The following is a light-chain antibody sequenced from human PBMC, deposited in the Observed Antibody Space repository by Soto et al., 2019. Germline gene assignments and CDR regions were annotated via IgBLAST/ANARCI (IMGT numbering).Light chain of an antibody. Sequence: QLTQSPSSLSASVGDRVTITCRASQGISNYLAWYQQKPGKTPSLLIYGATTLQSGVPSRFSGSGSGTDFALTISSLQPEDFATYYCQQLKSYVTFGQGTRLEIK. J-gene: IGKJ5*01. V-gene: IGKV1-9*01. CDR3: QQLKSYVT. CDR1: QGISNY. CDR2: GAT.